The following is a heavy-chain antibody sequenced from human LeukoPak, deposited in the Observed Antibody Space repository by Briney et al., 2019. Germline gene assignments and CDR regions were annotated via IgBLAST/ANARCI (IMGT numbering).Heavy chain of an antibody. CDR1: GGSISSYY. CDR2: IYYSGST. Sequence: SETLSLTCIVSGGSISSYYWSWIRQPPGKGLEWIGYIYYSGSTNYNPSLKSRVTISVDTSNNQFSLRLSSVTAADTAVYYCARRVGHSSGWYRFDYWGQGTLVTVSS. J-gene: IGHJ4*02. D-gene: IGHD6-19*01. CDR3: ARRVGHSSGWYRFDY. V-gene: IGHV4-59*08.